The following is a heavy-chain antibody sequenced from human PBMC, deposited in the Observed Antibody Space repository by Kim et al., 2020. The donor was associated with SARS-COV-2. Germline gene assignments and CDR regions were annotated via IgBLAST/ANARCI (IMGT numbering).Heavy chain of an antibody. CDR2: ISYDGSNK. J-gene: IGHJ6*02. Sequence: GGSLRLSCAASGFTFSSYAMHWVRQAPGKGLEWVAVISYDGSNKYYADSVKGRFTISRDNSKNTLYLQMNSLRAEDTAVYYCARDRYYYGMDVWGQGTTV. CDR3: ARDRYYYGMDV. CDR1: GFTFSSYA. V-gene: IGHV3-30-3*01.